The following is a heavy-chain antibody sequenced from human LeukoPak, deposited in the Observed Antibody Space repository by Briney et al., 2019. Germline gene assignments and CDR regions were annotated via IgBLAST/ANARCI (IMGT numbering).Heavy chain of an antibody. D-gene: IGHD6-13*01. Sequence: PGRSLRLSCAASGFTFSSYAMHWVRQAPGKGLEWVAVISYDGNNKYYADSVKGRFTISRDNSKNTLYLQMNSLRAEDTAVYYCARDQTAAGRFDCWGQGTLVTVSS. CDR1: GFTFSSYA. V-gene: IGHV3-30*04. J-gene: IGHJ4*02. CDR3: ARDQTAAGRFDC. CDR2: ISYDGNNK.